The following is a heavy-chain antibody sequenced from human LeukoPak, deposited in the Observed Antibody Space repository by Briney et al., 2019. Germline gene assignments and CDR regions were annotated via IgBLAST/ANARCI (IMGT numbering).Heavy chain of an antibody. D-gene: IGHD6-19*01. Sequence: GASVKVSCKSAGYTFTGYYMHWGRQAPGQGLEWMGWINPNSAGTNYAQEFQGRVTMTRDTSISTAYLELSRLRSDDTAVYYCARDLPAVAGFDYWGQGTLVTVSS. CDR1: GYTFTGYY. J-gene: IGHJ4*02. V-gene: IGHV1-2*02. CDR2: INPNSAGT. CDR3: ARDLPAVAGFDY.